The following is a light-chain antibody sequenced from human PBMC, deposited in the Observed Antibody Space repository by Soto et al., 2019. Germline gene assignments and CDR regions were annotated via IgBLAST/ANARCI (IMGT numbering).Light chain of an antibody. J-gene: IGKJ2*01. CDR2: AAS. Sequence: DIQLTQSPSSLSASVGDRVTITCRASQTITTFLHWYRQTRGKAPDLLVYAASSLQSGVSSRFSGSGSGTDFTLTISSLQPEDFATFYCQQTSSTPPTFGQGTKLEIK. CDR1: QTITTF. CDR3: QQTSSTPPT. V-gene: IGKV1-39*01.